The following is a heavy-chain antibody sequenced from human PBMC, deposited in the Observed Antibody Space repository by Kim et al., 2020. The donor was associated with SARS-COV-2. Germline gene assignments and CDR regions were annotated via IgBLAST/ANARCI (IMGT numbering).Heavy chain of an antibody. CDR3: AREVPSSFYDYVWGSYRQPFFDY. CDR1: GGSVSSGSYY. Sequence: SETLSLTCTVSGGSVSSGSYYWSWIRQPPGKGLEWIGYIYYSGSTNYNPSLKSRVTISVDTSKNQFSLKLSSVTAADTAVYYCAREVPSSFYDYVWGSYRQPFFDYWGQGTLVTVSS. CDR2: IYYSGST. D-gene: IGHD3-16*02. V-gene: IGHV4-61*01. J-gene: IGHJ4*02.